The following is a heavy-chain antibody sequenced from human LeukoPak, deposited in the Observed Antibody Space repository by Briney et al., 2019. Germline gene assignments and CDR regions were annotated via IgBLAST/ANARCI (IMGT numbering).Heavy chain of an antibody. J-gene: IGHJ4*02. D-gene: IGHD3-22*01. Sequence: PGGSLRLSCAASGFTFSSYSMNWVRQAPGKGLEWVSSISSSSSYIYYADSVKGRFTISRDNAKNSLYLQMNSLRAEDTAVYYCARDKGYYDSSGYYDDYGGQGTLVTVS. V-gene: IGHV3-21*01. CDR1: GFTFSSYS. CDR3: ARDKGYYDSSGYYDDY. CDR2: ISSSSSYI.